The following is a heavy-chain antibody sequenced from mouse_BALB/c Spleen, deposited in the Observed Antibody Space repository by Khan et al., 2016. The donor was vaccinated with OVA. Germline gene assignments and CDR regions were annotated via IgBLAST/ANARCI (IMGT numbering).Heavy chain of an antibody. J-gene: IGHJ1*01. V-gene: IGHV3-2*02. Sequence: EVKLKESGPGLVKPSQSLALTCTVSGSSIPSDYAWNWIRQFPGSKLEWMGYIRNSGNTSYNPSLKSRITITRDTSKNQFFLQLNSVTTEDTATYYCARDGNWYFDVWGAGTTVTVSS. CDR3: ARDGNWYFDV. CDR1: GSSIPSDYA. CDR2: IRNSGNT. D-gene: IGHD2-1*01.